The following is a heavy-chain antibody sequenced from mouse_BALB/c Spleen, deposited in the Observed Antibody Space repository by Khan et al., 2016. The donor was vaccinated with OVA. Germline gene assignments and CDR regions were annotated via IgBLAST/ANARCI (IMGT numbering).Heavy chain of an antibody. V-gene: IGHV1S135*01. Sequence: VQLKQSGPELMKPGASVKISCKASGYSFTSYYIHWVMQSHGKSLEWIGYIDPFSGDTTYNQKFKGKATLTVDKSSSTAYIHLSSLTSEDSAVYYCTRHGYVAWFTYWGQWTLVTVSA. CDR3: TRHGYVAWFTY. CDR2: IDPFSGDT. CDR1: GYSFTSYY. J-gene: IGHJ3*01. D-gene: IGHD2-2*01.